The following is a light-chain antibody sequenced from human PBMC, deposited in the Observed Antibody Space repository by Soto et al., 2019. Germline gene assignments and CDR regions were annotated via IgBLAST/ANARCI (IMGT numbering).Light chain of an antibody. J-gene: IGKJ2*01. Sequence: DIQMTQSPSSLSASVGDRVTITCQASQDISNYLNWYQQKPGKAPKLLIYDASNLETGVPSRFSGSGSGTEFTLTISSLQSEDFAVYYCQQYNNWPPSYTFGQGTKLEIK. CDR2: DAS. CDR3: QQYNNWPPSYT. V-gene: IGKV1-33*01. CDR1: QDISNY.